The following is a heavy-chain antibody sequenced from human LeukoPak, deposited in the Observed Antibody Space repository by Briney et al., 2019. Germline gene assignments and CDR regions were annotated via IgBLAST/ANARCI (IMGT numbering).Heavy chain of an antibody. V-gene: IGHV4-59*08. J-gene: IGHJ6*02. Sequence: SETLSLTCTVSGGSISSYYWSWIRQPTGKGLEWIGYIYYSGSTNYNPSLKSRVNISVDTSKNQFSLKLSSVTAADTAVYYCARMKVVDYYYYGMDVWGQGTTVTVSS. D-gene: IGHD2-15*01. CDR2: IYYSGST. CDR3: ARMKVVDYYYYGMDV. CDR1: GGSISSYY.